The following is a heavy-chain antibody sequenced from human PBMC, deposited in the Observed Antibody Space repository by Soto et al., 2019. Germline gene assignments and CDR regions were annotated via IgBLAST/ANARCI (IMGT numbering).Heavy chain of an antibody. CDR3: ARVWYASSGYCSWFDP. Sequence: QVQLVQSGAEVKKPGASVKVSCKASGYTFTSYGITWVRQAPGQGLEWMGWTSATTGNTNYAQRLQGRVTMTTDTSTSTAYMELRSLRSDDTAVYYCARVWYASSGYCSWFDPWGQGTLVTVSS. CDR1: GYTFTSYG. J-gene: IGHJ5*02. V-gene: IGHV1-18*01. CDR2: TSATTGNT. D-gene: IGHD3-22*01.